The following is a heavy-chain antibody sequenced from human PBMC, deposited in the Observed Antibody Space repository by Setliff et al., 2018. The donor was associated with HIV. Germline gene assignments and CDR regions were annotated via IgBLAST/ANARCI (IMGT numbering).Heavy chain of an antibody. CDR3: ARVRVSGYYTGDY. J-gene: IGHJ4*02. Sequence: LRLSCAASGFIFSSCSMNWVRQAPGKGLEWVSYISRGGDIQYGDSVKGRFTISRDNAKNSLYLQMNSLRAEDTAVYYCARVRVSGYYTGDYWGQGTLVTVSS. CDR2: ISRGGDI. CDR1: GFIFSSCS. D-gene: IGHD3-3*01. V-gene: IGHV3-48*01.